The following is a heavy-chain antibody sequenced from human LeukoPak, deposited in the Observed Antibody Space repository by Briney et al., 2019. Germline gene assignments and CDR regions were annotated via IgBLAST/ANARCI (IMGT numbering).Heavy chain of an antibody. CDR1: GFTFSSYG. V-gene: IGHV3-30*03. CDR3: ARDGDASSIAAAGLFDY. J-gene: IGHJ4*02. D-gene: IGHD6-13*01. CDR2: ISYDGSNK. Sequence: GGTLRLSCAASGFTFSSYGIHWVRQAPGKGLEWVAVISYDGSNKYYADSVKGRFTISRDNSKNTLYLQMNSLRAEDTAVYYCARDGDASSIAAAGLFDYWGQGTLVTVSS.